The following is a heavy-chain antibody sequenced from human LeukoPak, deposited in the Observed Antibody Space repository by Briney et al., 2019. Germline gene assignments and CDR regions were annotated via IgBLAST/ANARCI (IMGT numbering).Heavy chain of an antibody. D-gene: IGHD1-1*01. CDR3: AKSYNWNAEYYFDY. J-gene: IGHJ4*02. CDR1: DYSIGTAYY. Sequence: SETLSLTCSVSDYSIGTAYYWGWIRQPPGKGLEWIGNTHHSGNTYYNPSLKSRVTISIDTSKNHFSLKLSSVTAADTALYYCAKSYNWNAEYYFDYWGQGTLVTVSS. V-gene: IGHV4-38-2*02. CDR2: THHSGNT.